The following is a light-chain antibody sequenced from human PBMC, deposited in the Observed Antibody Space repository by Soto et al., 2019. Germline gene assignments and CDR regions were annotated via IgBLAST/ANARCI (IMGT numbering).Light chain of an antibody. CDR1: SSDIGSYNG. CDR3: SFYSSSRTLV. J-gene: IGLJ2*01. V-gene: IGLV2-18*01. Sequence: QSALTQPPSVSGSPGQSVTISCTGTSSDIGSYNGVSWYQQPPGTAPKLLIYEVTDPPSGVPDRFSGSKSGYTASLTISGLQAEDEADYYCSFYSSSRTLVFGGGTKLTVL. CDR2: EVT.